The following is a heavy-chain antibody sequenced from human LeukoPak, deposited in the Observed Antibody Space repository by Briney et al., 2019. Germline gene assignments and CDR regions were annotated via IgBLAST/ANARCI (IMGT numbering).Heavy chain of an antibody. CDR3: ATTNDGGGYQWGDFFDF. V-gene: IGHV1-69*10. D-gene: IGHD3-22*01. CDR1: GGTSNSHA. J-gene: IGHJ4*02. Sequence: SVTVSCMASGGTSNSHAISWVRQAPGQGLEWMGRIIPNLGATNRAQNFQDRVTFTADKSTNTAYMELTSLTSDDTAVYYCATTNDGGGYQWGDFFDFWGQGTLVTVSS. CDR2: IIPNLGAT.